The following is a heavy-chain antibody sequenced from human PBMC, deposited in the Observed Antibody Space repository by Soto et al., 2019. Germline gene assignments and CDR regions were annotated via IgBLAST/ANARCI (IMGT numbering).Heavy chain of an antibody. J-gene: IGHJ3*02. V-gene: IGHV1-69*01. Sequence: QVQLVQSGAEVKKPGSSVKVSCKASGGTFSSYAIRWVRQAPGQGLEGMGGVIPIFGTANYAQKFQGRVTITADESTSTAYMELSSLRSEDTAVYYCARSSWMGKPAWYAFDIWGQGTMVTVSS. CDR3: ARSSWMGKPAWYAFDI. CDR2: VIPIFGTA. CDR1: GGTFSSYA. D-gene: IGHD5-12*01.